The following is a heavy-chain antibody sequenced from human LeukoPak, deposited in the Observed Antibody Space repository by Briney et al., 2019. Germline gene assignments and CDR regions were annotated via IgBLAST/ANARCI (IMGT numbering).Heavy chain of an antibody. CDR3: ARSLYDSSGYCY. CDR1: GGTFSSYA. CDR2: IIPIFGTA. D-gene: IGHD3-22*01. V-gene: IGHV1-69*13. Sequence: SVKVSCKASGGTFSSYAISWVRQAPGQGLEWMGGIIPIFGTANYAQKFQGGVTITADESTSTAYMELSSLRSEDTAVYYCARSLYDSSGYCYWGQGTLVTVSS. J-gene: IGHJ4*02.